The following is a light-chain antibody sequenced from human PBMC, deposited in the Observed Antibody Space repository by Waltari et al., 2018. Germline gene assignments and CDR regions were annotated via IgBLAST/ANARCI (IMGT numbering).Light chain of an antibody. CDR3: CSFVTGGTWL. J-gene: IGLJ3*02. V-gene: IGLV2-23*02. CDR2: EVS. CDR1: SNDVGTYKF. Sequence: QSALTQPASVSGSPGQSITISCTGTSNDVGTYKFVSWYQQYPGKAPKLIIYEVSQRPSGVSNRFSGSKSGNTAALTISGLQTEDEADYYCCSFVTGGTWLFGGGTKLAVL.